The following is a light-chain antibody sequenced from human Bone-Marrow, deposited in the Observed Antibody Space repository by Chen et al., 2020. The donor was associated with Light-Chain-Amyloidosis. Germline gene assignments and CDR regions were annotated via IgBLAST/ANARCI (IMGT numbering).Light chain of an antibody. CDR3: CSYAGADNHVF. CDR1: SSDVGAYNY. Sequence: QLPLTQPPAASGSPGQSYTISGIGTSSDVGAYNYVSWYQLLPGKAPKLMIYEVTKRPSGVPGRFSGFKSGNTASLTVSGLQAEDEADYYCCSYAGADNHVFFGGGTKLTVL. V-gene: IGLV2-8*01. CDR2: EVT. J-gene: IGLJ2*01.